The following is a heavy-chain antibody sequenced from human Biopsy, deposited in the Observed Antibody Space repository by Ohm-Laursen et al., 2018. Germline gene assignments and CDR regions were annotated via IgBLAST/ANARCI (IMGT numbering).Heavy chain of an antibody. Sequence: SLRLSCAASEFIFSRFWMYWVRQAPGKGLVWVSRINSDGSSTNYADAVKSRFTISRDNAKNTVFLQMNSLRAKDTAVYYCTRAEAGSGSLLYFDYWGQGTLVTVSS. D-gene: IGHD3-10*01. CDR2: INSDGSST. CDR3: TRAEAGSGSLLYFDY. J-gene: IGHJ4*02. V-gene: IGHV3-74*01. CDR1: EFIFSRFW.